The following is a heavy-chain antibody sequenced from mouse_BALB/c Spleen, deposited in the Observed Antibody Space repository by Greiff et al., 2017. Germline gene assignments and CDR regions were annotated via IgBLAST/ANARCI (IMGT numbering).Heavy chain of an antibody. CDR1: GFTFSDYY. D-gene: IGHD2-4*01. J-gene: IGHJ3*01. CDR3: ARADYDYDGFAY. CDR2: ISDGGSYT. V-gene: IGHV5-4*02. Sequence: EVQRVESGGGLVKPGGSLKLSCAASGFTFSDYYMYWVRQTPEKRLEWVATISDGGSYTYYPDSVEGRFTISRDNAKNNLYLQMSSLKSEDTAMYYCARADYDYDGFAYWGQGTLVTVSA.